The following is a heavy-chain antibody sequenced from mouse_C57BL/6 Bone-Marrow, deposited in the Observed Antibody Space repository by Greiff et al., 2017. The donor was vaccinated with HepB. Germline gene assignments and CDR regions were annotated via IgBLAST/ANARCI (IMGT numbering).Heavy chain of an antibody. D-gene: IGHD2-1*01. V-gene: IGHV1-81*01. J-gene: IGHJ2*01. CDR2: LYPRSGNT. CDR3: ATLLRRDYFDY. CDR1: GYTFTSYG. Sequence: QVQLKESGAELARPGASVKLSCKASGYTFTSYGISWVKQRTGQGLEWIGELYPRSGNTYYNEEFKGKATLTADKSSSTAYMELRSLTSEDSAVYFCATLLRRDYFDYWGQGTTLTVSS.